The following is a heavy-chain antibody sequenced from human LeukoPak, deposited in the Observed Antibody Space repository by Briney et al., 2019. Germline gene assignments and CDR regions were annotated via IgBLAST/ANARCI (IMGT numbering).Heavy chain of an antibody. CDR1: GGSFRGDY. V-gene: IGHV4-34*01. D-gene: IGHD1-14*01. J-gene: IGHJ6*03. CDR2: INHSGST. CDR3: AEKRKRAAVGIPHYFLDV. Sequence: SETLSLTCAVYGGSFRGDYWSLMRQPPGKGLEWIGEINHSGSTNYNPSLKSRVTISVDTSKYQFSLKLSSVTAAGQGVFYCAEKRKRAAVGIPHYFLDVWGKGTTVTVSS.